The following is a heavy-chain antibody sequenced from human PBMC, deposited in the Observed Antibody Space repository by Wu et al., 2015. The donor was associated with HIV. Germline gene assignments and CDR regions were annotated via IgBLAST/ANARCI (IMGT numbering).Heavy chain of an antibody. Sequence: QVQLVQSGAEVKNPGASVKVSCKTSGYTFTGYYLHWVRQAPGQGLEWMGWINPKSGDTNYAQKFQGRVTMTRDTSISTAYMEVSRLRSDDTAVYYCASPFGSGPWGXGTLVTVSS. J-gene: IGHJ5*02. CDR3: ASPFGSGP. CDR2: INPKSGDT. V-gene: IGHV1-2*02. D-gene: IGHD3-10*01. CDR1: GYTFTGYY.